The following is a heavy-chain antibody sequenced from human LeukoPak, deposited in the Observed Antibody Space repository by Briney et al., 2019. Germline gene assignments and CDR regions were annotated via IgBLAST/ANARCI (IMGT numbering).Heavy chain of an antibody. CDR3: AKDPIGSGSYRYYYYMDV. V-gene: IGHV3-74*01. CDR2: INSDGSST. CDR1: GFTFSSYW. D-gene: IGHD3-10*01. J-gene: IGHJ6*03. Sequence: GGSLRLSCAASGFTFSSYWMHWVRQAPGKGLVWVSRINSDGSSTSYADSVKGRFTISRDNSKNTLYLQMNSLRAEDTAVYYCAKDPIGSGSYRYYYYMDVWGKGTTVTISS.